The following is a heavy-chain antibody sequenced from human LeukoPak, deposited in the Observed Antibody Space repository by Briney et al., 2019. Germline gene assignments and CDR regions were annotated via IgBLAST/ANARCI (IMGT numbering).Heavy chain of an antibody. CDR1: GFTFSNYA. V-gene: IGHV3-23*01. CDR3: AKQPDSSGFPSFFHY. Sequence: PGGSLRLSCAASGFTFSNYAMTWVRQAPGKGLEWVSSLSDSGGSTYYADSVKGRFTISRDNSKNTLFLQMNSLRAEDTAVYYCAKQPDSSGFPSFFHYWGQGTLVTVSS. D-gene: IGHD3-22*01. CDR2: LSDSGGST. J-gene: IGHJ4*02.